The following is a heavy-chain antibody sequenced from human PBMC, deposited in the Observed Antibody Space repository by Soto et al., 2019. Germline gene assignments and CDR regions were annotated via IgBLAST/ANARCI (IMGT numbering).Heavy chain of an antibody. Sequence: SVKVSCKASGGNFTTYTITWVRQAPGQGLEWMGKIIPFFGTTKYAQKFQGRVTITADESTSTACMELISLRSEDTAVYFCARDYTGTTNYYYGMDVWGQGTTVTVSS. CDR2: IIPFFGTT. CDR1: GGNFTTYT. D-gene: IGHD1-1*01. V-gene: IGHV1-69*13. CDR3: ARDYTGTTNYYYGMDV. J-gene: IGHJ6*02.